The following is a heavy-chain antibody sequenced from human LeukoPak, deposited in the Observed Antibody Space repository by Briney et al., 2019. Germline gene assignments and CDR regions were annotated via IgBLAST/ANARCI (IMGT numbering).Heavy chain of an antibody. Sequence: PGGSLRLACADSGFIFSSYAMHWVGQAPGKGLEGVSVILYDGTNKYFADSVKGRFTISRDNSENTLFLQMNSLRAEDTAVYYCAKDWRYSSSTTPYWGQGTLVTVSS. CDR1: GFIFSSYA. J-gene: IGHJ4*02. D-gene: IGHD6-13*01. CDR3: AKDWRYSSSTTPY. V-gene: IGHV3-30-3*01. CDR2: ILYDGTNK.